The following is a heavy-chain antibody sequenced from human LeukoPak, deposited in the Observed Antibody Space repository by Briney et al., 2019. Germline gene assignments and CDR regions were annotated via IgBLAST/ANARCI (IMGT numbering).Heavy chain of an antibody. J-gene: IGHJ4*02. Sequence: PAETLSLTCTVSGGSISSYYWSWIRQPPGKGLEGIGYTYYRGSTNYNPSLKSRVTISVDTSKNQFSLKLSSVTAADTAVYYCARAPYDSGGYYDYYFDYWGQGTLVTVSS. CDR3: ARAPYDSGGYYDYYFDY. CDR2: TYYRGST. CDR1: GGSISSYY. V-gene: IGHV4-59*08. D-gene: IGHD3-22*01.